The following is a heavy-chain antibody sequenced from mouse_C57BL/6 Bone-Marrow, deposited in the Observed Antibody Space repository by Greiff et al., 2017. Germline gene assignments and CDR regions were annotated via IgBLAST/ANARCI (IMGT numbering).Heavy chain of an antibody. J-gene: IGHJ3*01. CDR1: GFTFSDYG. V-gene: IGHV5-17*01. Sequence: VQLKESGGGLVKPGGSLKLSCAASGFTFSDYGMHWVRQAPEKGLEWVAYISSGSSTIYYADTVKGRFTISRDNAKNTLFLQMTSLRSEDTAMYYCARDDGYYVAWCAYWGQGTLVTVSA. CDR2: ISSGSSTI. CDR3: ARDDGYYVAWCAY. D-gene: IGHD2-3*01.